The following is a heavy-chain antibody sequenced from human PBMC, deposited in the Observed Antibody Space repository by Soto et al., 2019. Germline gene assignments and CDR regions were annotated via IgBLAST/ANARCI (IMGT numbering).Heavy chain of an antibody. CDR1: GVSISGYY. J-gene: IGHJ4*02. Sequence: SDPLSLTCPVSGVSISGYYWSWIRPPAGKGLEWIGRIYTSGSTNYNPSLKSRVTISVDKSKNQFSLKLSSVTAADTAVYYCASGSPAFGGLGYWGQGTLVTLSS. V-gene: IGHV4-4*07. CDR2: IYTSGST. CDR3: ASGSPAFGGLGY. D-gene: IGHD3-16*01.